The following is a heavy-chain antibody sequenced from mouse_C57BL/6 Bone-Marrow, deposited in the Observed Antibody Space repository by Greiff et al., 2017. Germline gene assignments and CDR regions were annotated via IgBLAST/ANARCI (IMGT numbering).Heavy chain of an antibody. CDR2: ISSGGSYT. CDR3: ARAYYSNPGYFDY. CDR1: GFTFSSYG. V-gene: IGHV5-6*01. Sequence: EVHLVESGGDLVKPGGSLKLSCAASGFTFSSYGMSWVRQTPDKRLEWVATISSGGSYTYYPDSVKGRFTISRDNAKNTLYLQMSSLKSEDTAMYYCARAYYSNPGYFDYWGQGTTLTVSS. D-gene: IGHD2-5*01. J-gene: IGHJ2*01.